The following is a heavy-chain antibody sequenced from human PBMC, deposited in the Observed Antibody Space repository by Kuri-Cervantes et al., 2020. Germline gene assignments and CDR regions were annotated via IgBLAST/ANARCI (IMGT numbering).Heavy chain of an antibody. CDR1: GGSFSGYY. V-gene: IGHV4-34*01. J-gene: IGHJ5*02. Sequence: GSLRLSCAVYGGSFSGYYWNWIRQPPGKGLEWIGEINHSGSTNYNPSLKSRATISIDTSKNQFSLKLSSVTAADTAVYYCARGPSYPWFDPWGQGTLVTVSS. CDR3: ARGPSYPWFDP. CDR2: INHSGST.